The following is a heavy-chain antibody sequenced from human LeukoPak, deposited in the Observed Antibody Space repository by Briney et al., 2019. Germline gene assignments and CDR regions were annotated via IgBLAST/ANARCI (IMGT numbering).Heavy chain of an antibody. D-gene: IGHD6-13*01. J-gene: IGHJ4*02. Sequence: SETLSLTCAVYGGSFSGYYWSWIRQPPGKGLEWIGEINHSGRTNYNPSLKSRVTISVDTSKNQFSLKLSSVTAADTAVYYCARYPGYSSSWYDYWGQGTLVTVPS. CDR2: INHSGRT. CDR3: ARYPGYSSSWYDY. CDR1: GGSFSGYY. V-gene: IGHV4-34*01.